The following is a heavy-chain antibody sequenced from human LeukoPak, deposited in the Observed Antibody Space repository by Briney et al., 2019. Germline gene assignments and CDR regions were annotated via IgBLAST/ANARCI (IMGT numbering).Heavy chain of an antibody. J-gene: IGHJ4*02. CDR1: GGSISSYY. D-gene: IGHD2-21*02. Sequence: SETLSLTCTVSGGSISSYYWSWIRQPPGKGLEWIGYIYYSGSTNYNPSLKSRVTISVDTSKNQFSLKLSSVTAADTAMYFCARGPGVTAITYFEYWGQGTLVTVSS. CDR2: IYYSGST. V-gene: IGHV4-59*08. CDR3: ARGPGVTAITYFEY.